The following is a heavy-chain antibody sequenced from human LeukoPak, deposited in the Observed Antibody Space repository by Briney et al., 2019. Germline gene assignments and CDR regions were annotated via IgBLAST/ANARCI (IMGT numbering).Heavy chain of an antibody. D-gene: IGHD4-17*01. J-gene: IGHJ4*02. CDR3: AKARNVTTVTPVDY. Sequence: GGSLRLSCGASGFSFSTYAISWVRQVPGKGLEWVSGISGSGDSTYYADSVKGRFTISRDNSKNTLYLQMNNLRTEDTAVYYCAKARNVTTVTPVDYWGQGTLVTVSS. CDR1: GFSFSTYA. V-gene: IGHV3-23*01. CDR2: ISGSGDST.